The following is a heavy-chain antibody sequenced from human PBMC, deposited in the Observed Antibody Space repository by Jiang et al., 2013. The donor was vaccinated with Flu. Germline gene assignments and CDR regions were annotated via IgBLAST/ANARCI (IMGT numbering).Heavy chain of an antibody. D-gene: IGHD3-10*01. J-gene: IGHJ6*04. Sequence: KSRVTISVDTSKNQFSLKLSSVTAADTAVYYCARQGGITMVRGVIFVWGKGTTVTVSS. V-gene: IGHV4-39*01. CDR3: ARQGGITMVRGVIFV.